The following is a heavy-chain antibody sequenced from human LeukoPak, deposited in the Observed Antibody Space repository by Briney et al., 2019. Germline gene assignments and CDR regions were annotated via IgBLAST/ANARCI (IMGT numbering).Heavy chain of an antibody. J-gene: IGHJ6*02. CDR2: IYYSGST. Sequence: TSETLSLTCTVSGGSISSSSYYWGWIRQPPGKGLEWIGSIYYSGSTYYNPSLKSRVTISVDTSKNQFSLKLSSVTAADTAVYYCARGRCSSTSCRPDGYYYYGMDAWGQGTTVTVSS. V-gene: IGHV4-39*07. D-gene: IGHD2-2*01. CDR3: ARGRCSSTSCRPDGYYYYGMDA. CDR1: GGSISSSSYY.